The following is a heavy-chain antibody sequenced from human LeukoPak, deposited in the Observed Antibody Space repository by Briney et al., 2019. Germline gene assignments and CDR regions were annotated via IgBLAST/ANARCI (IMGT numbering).Heavy chain of an antibody. V-gene: IGHV1-58*02. D-gene: IGHD2-21*02. CDR2: IVVGSGNT. Sequence: SVTVSCKASGFTFTSSAMQWVRRARGQRLEWIGWIVVGSGNTNYAQKFQERVTITRDMSTSTAYMELSSLRSEDTAVYYCAAGGAYCGGDCFNFDYWGQGTLVTVSS. J-gene: IGHJ4*02. CDR3: AAGGAYCGGDCFNFDY. CDR1: GFTFTSSA.